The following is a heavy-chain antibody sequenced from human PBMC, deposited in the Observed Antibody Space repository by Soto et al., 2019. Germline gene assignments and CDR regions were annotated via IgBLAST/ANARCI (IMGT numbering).Heavy chain of an antibody. D-gene: IGHD6-19*01. J-gene: IGHJ4*02. CDR1: GGSISSYY. V-gene: IGHV4-59*01. Sequence: PSXTLSLTCTVSGGSISSYYWSWIRQPPGKGLEWIGYIYYSGSTNYNPSLKSRVTISVDTSKNQFSLKLSSVTAADTAVYYCAREGAVAYWGQGTLVTVSS. CDR2: IYYSGST. CDR3: AREGAVAY.